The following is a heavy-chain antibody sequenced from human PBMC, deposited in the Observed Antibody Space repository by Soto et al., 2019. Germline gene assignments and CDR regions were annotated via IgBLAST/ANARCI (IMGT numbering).Heavy chain of an antibody. V-gene: IGHV3-53*01. CDR3: AREGPYYFDY. Sequence: GGSLRLSCAASGFTVSSNYMSWARQAPGKGLEWVSVIYSGGNTYYADSVKGRFTISRDNSKNTLYLQMNSLRAEDTAVYYCAREGPYYFDYWGQGTLVTVSS. J-gene: IGHJ4*02. CDR1: GFTVSSNY. CDR2: IYSGGNT.